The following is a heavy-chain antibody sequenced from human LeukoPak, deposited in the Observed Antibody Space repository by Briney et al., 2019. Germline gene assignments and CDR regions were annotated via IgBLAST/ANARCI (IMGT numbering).Heavy chain of an antibody. Sequence: SRGSLRLSCAASGFTFSSYAMHWVRQAPGKGLEYVSAINSNGGNTYYANSVRGRFTISRDNSKNTLYLQMGSLRAGDMAVYYCARIGDYGAFDIWGQGTMVTVSS. CDR3: ARIGDYGAFDI. CDR2: INSNGGNT. CDR1: GFTFSSYA. D-gene: IGHD4-17*01. J-gene: IGHJ3*02. V-gene: IGHV3-64*01.